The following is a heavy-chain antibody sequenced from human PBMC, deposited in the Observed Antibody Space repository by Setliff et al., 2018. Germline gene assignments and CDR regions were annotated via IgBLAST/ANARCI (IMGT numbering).Heavy chain of an antibody. CDR1: GFTFSSYS. V-gene: IGHV3-21*03. Sequence: AGGSLRLSCAASGFTFSSYSMHWVRQTPGKGLEWVSSISPDSYYIYYADSIKGRFTISRDNAKSSLYLQMNSLRAEDTAVFYCARSPANGGHDAFDIWGQGTMVTVS. CDR3: ARSPANGGHDAFDI. CDR2: ISPDSYYI. J-gene: IGHJ3*02. D-gene: IGHD6-25*01.